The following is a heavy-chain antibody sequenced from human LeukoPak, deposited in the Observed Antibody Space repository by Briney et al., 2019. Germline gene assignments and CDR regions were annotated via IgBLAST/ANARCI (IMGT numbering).Heavy chain of an antibody. CDR1: GGSISSGGYY. V-gene: IGHV4-31*03. CDR2: IYYSGST. CDR3: ARDHCSSGSCYIDY. D-gene: IGHD2-15*01. J-gene: IGHJ4*02. Sequence: SETLSLTCTVSGGSISSGGYYWSWIRQHPGKGLEWIGYIYYSGSTYYNPSLKSRVTISVDTSKNQFSLKLSSVTAADTAVYYCARDHCSSGSCYIDYWGQGTLVTVSS.